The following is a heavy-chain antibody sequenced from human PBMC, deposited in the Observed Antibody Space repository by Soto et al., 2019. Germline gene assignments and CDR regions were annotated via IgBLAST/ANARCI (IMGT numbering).Heavy chain of an antibody. D-gene: IGHD2-21*01. CDR3: ARLRIATNNYKWFDP. Sequence: SETLSLTCAVSGDSITSIYHWAWIRQTPGRGLEWVGHIYVTGAVDYNPSLRDRITVSQDTSERQFSPNLRLVTAADTAVYYCARLRIATNNYKWFDPWGQGTLVTVSS. CDR2: IYVTGAV. CDR1: GDSITSIYH. V-gene: IGHV4-28*05. J-gene: IGHJ5*02.